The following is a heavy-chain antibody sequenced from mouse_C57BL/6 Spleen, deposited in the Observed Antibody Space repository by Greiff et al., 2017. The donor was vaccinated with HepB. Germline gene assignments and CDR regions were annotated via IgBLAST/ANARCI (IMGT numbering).Heavy chain of an antibody. CDR2: FHPYNDDT. J-gene: IGHJ3*01. Sequence: QVQLQQSGAELVKPGASVKMSCKASGYTFTTYPIEWMKQNHGKSLEWIGNFHPYNDDTKYNEKFKGKATLTVEKSSSTVYFELSRLTADDSSVYYCAIYYGYDGFAYWGQGTLVTVSA. D-gene: IGHD2-2*01. V-gene: IGHV1-47*01. CDR1: GYTFTTYP. CDR3: AIYYGYDGFAY.